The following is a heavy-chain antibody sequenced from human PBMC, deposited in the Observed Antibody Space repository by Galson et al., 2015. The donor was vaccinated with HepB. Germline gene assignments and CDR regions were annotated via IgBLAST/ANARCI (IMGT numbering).Heavy chain of an antibody. V-gene: IGHV3-30*04. Sequence: SLRLSCAASGFIFSDYAMHWVRQAPGKGLQWVAVIAYDGRNKNYADSVKGRISISRDNSRNTLYLHMDRLRPGDTAMYYCARGRGWGSPREWYFDLWGRGTLVTVSS. D-gene: IGHD3-16*01. CDR1: GFIFSDYA. CDR3: ARGRGWGSPREWYFDL. J-gene: IGHJ2*01. CDR2: IAYDGRNK.